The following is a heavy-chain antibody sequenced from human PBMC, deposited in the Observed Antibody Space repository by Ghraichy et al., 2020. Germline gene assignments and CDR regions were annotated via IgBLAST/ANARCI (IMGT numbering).Heavy chain of an antibody. V-gene: IGHV4-59*01. CDR3: ARDLTGRVGADDGHDAFDI. D-gene: IGHD1-26*01. Sequence: IGYIYYSGSTNYNPSLKSRVTISVDTSKNQFSLKLSSVTAADTAVYYCARDLTGRVGADDGHDAFDIWV. CDR2: IYYSGST. J-gene: IGHJ3*02.